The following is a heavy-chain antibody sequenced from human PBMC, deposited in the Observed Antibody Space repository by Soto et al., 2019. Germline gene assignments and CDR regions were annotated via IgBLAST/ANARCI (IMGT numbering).Heavy chain of an antibody. Sequence: GLSXRLSGTVSGDSECIFSDQYIYCVRQAPGKVLGWVGRSRNRVNNLSTAYAASVQGRFTISRDDSKNTVYLQMHSLKTDDTDVYYCYRVDTSDKSTNYWGQGTLVTVSS. V-gene: IGHV3-72*01. CDR1: GDSECIFSDQY. CDR3: YRVDTSDKSTNY. CDR2: SRNRVNNLST. D-gene: IGHD2-8*01. J-gene: IGHJ4*02.